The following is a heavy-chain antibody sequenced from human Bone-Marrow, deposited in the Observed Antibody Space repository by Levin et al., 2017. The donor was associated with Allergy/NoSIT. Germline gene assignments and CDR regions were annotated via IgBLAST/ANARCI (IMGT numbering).Heavy chain of an antibody. J-gene: IGHJ4*02. V-gene: IGHV4-59*01. CDR2: IYVSRST. D-gene: IGHD5-24*01. Sequence: ASETLSLTCTVSGGSINNYYWTWIRQPPGKGLQWIADIYVSRSTNYNPSLRSRVNISVDTSKTQFSLRLSSVIAADTAVYYCARGLGDGYNYLVDYWGQGTLVTVSS. CDR3: ARGLGDGYNYLVDY. CDR1: GGSINNYY.